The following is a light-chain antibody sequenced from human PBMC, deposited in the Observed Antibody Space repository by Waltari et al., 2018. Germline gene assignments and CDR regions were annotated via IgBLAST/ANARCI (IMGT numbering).Light chain of an antibody. CDR2: AAS. CDR3: QKYDNLPIT. Sequence: DIQMTQSPSSLSASVGDRVTITCQASQDISKYLNWYQQKPGKAPKVLIYAASNLETGVPSRFSGSGSETDFTLTISSLQPEDMATYYCQKYDNLPITFGGGTKVEIK. J-gene: IGKJ4*01. V-gene: IGKV1-33*01. CDR1: QDISKY.